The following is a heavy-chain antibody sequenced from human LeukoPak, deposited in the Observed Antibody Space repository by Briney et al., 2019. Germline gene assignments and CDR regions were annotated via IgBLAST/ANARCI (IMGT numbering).Heavy chain of an antibody. D-gene: IGHD3-10*02. CDR3: SSFTIFRIAFDY. CDR1: GASISSSSYY. J-gene: IGHJ4*02. V-gene: IGHV4-39*01. CDR2: IFYSGST. Sequence: SETLSLTCTVSGASISSSSYYWGWVRQPPGKGLEWIGNIFYSGSTYYNPSLKSRVTISVDTSKNQFPLKLSSVTAADTTVYYCSSFTIFRIAFDYWGQGTLVTVSS.